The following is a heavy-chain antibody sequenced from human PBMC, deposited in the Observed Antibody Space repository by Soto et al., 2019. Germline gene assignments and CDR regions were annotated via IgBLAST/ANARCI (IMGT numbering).Heavy chain of an antibody. CDR2: TYYRSKWYN. D-gene: IGHD6-13*01. CDR1: GDSVSTKSAA. Sequence: SQTISLTCAISGDSVSTKSAAWNWIWQYPSRGLEWLGRTYYRSKWYNDYAVSVKSRITINPDTSKNQLALQLNSVTPEHTTPYYCAIGWYSSHNYYRLDVWGQGTTVTVSS. V-gene: IGHV6-1*01. CDR3: AIGWYSSHNYYRLDV. J-gene: IGHJ6*01.